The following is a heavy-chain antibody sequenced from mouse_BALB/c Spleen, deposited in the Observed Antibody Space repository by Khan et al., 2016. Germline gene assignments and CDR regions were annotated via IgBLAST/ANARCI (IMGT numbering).Heavy chain of an antibody. J-gene: IGHJ2*01. CDR2: IYPGDGDT. V-gene: IGHV1-87*01. D-gene: IGHD2-1*01. CDR1: GYTFTYYW. Sequence: QVQLQQSGAELARPGASVKLSCKASGYTFTYYWMQWVKQRPGQGLEWIGAIYPGDGDTSYTQKFKGKATLTADKSSSTSYMQLSSLASVDSAVYYCARYGKGYYFDYWGQGTTLTVSS. CDR3: ARYGKGYYFDY.